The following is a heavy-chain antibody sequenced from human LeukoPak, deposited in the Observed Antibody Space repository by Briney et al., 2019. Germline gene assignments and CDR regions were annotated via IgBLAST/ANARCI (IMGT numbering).Heavy chain of an antibody. CDR2: IYPGDSDT. Sequence: GESLKISCKGSGYSFTSYWIGWGRQMPGKGLEWMGIIYPGDSDTRYSPSFQGQVTISADKPISTAYLQWSSLKASDTAMYYCARRGRYCTNGVCYLEGNWFDPWGQGTLVTVSS. J-gene: IGHJ5*02. V-gene: IGHV5-51*01. D-gene: IGHD2-8*01. CDR3: ARRGRYCTNGVCYLEGNWFDP. CDR1: GYSFTSYW.